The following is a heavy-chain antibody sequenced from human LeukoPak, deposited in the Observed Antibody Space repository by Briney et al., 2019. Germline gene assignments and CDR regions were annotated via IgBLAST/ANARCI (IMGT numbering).Heavy chain of an antibody. Sequence: PGGSLRLSCAASGFTFDNYAMNWVRQVPGKGLEWISLISWNSGTIGYADSVKGRFTISRDNANNFLYLQMNSLRAEDTALYYCARSGTQGDASDIWGQGTMVTVSS. CDR1: GFTFDNYA. D-gene: IGHD2-2*01. J-gene: IGHJ3*02. CDR2: ISWNSGTI. CDR3: ARSGTQGDASDI. V-gene: IGHV3-9*01.